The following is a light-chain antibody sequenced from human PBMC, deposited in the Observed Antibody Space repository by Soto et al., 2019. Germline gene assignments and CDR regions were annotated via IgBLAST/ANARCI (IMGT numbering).Light chain of an antibody. V-gene: IGKV3-15*01. CDR1: QSVSGN. J-gene: IGKJ3*01. CDR3: QQNNNWPPIT. CDR2: AAS. Sequence: EIVMTQSPATLSVSPGERATLSCRASQSVSGNLALYQQKPGQAPRLLIYAASTRATGIPARFSGSGSGTDFTLTISSLQSEDFAVYYCQQNNNWPPITFGPGTKVDIK.